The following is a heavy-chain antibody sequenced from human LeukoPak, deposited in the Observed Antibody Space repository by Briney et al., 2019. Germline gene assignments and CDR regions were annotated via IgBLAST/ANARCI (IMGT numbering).Heavy chain of an antibody. V-gene: IGHV4-39*07. D-gene: IGHD6-13*01. CDR3: ARSAIYTTKKDSSSWYNWFDP. Sequence: SETLSLTCTVSGGSIRSSYYYWGWIRQPPGKGLEWIGSIYDSGSTYYNPSLKSRVTISVDTSKNQFSLKLSSVTAADTAVYYCARSAIYTTKKDSSSWYNWFDPWGQGTLVTVSS. J-gene: IGHJ5*02. CDR1: GGSIRSSYYY. CDR2: IYDSGST.